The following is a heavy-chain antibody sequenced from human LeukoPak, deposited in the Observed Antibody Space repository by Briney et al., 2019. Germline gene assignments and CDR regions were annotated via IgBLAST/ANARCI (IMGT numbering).Heavy chain of an antibody. J-gene: IGHJ4*02. Sequence: ASVKVSCKTSGYTSTSHYMHWVRQAPGQGLEWMGIINPSDVSTTYAQKFQGRVTMTRDTSTSTLYMELSSLRSEDTAVYYCARSLDGGSYIVDYWGQGTLVTVSS. CDR1: GYTSTSHY. CDR3: ARSLDGGSYIVDY. V-gene: IGHV1-46*01. D-gene: IGHD1-26*01. CDR2: INPSDVST.